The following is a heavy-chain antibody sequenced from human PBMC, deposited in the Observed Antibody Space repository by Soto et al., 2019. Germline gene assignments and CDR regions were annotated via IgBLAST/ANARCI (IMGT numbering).Heavy chain of an antibody. V-gene: IGHV3-9*01. CDR1: GFTFDDYA. J-gene: IGHJ3*02. D-gene: IGHD1-26*01. CDR2: ISWNSGSI. CDR3: AKDMAPWISTWADAFDI. Sequence: GGSLRLSCAASGFTFDDYAMHWVRQAPGKGLEWVSGISWNSGSIGYADSVKGRFTISRDNAKNSLYLQMNSLRAEDTALYYWAKDMAPWISTWADAFDIWGQGTMVTVSS.